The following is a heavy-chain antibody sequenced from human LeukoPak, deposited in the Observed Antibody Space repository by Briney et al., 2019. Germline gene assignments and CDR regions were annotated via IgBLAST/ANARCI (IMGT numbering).Heavy chain of an antibody. J-gene: IGHJ6*03. CDR2: INPNSGGT. Sequence: AASVKVSCKASGYTFTGYYMHWVRQAPGQGLEWMGWINPNSGGTNYAQKFQGRVTMTRDTSISTAYMELSRLRSDDTAVYYCARAYCSGGSCYPGYFYYYMDVWGKGTTVTVSS. CDR3: ARAYCSGGSCYPGYFYYYMDV. CDR1: GYTFTGYY. D-gene: IGHD2-15*01. V-gene: IGHV1-2*02.